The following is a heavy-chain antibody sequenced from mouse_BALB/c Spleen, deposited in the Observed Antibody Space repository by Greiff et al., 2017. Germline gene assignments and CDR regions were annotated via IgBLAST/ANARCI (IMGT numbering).Heavy chain of an antibody. CDR3: AGYDSWFAY. V-gene: IGHV14-3*02. D-gene: IGHD2-4*01. CDR2: IDPANGNT. CDR1: GFNIKDTY. J-gene: IGHJ3*01. Sequence: EVQLVESGAELVKPGASVKLSCTASGFNIKDTYMHWVKQRPEQGLEWIGRIDPANGNTKYDPKFQGKATITADTSSNTAYLQLSSLTSEDTAVYYCAGYDSWFAYWGQGTLVTVS.